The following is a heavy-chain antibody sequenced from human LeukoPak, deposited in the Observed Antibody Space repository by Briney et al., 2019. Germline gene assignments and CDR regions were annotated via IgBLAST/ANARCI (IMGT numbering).Heavy chain of an antibody. D-gene: IGHD3-16*02. Sequence: GATVKVSCKASGGTFSSYAISWVRQAPGQGLEWMGGIIPIFGTANYAQKFQGRVTITADESTSTAYMELSSLRSEDTAVYYCARGRPYYDYVWGSYRYFEYWGQGTLVTVSS. CDR2: IIPIFGTA. V-gene: IGHV1-69*13. CDR1: GGTFSSYA. J-gene: IGHJ4*02. CDR3: ARGRPYYDYVWGSYRYFEY.